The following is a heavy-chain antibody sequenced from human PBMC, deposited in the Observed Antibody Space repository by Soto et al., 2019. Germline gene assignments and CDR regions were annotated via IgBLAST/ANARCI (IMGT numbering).Heavy chain of an antibody. V-gene: IGHV3-9*01. J-gene: IGHJ5*01. CDR2: GGM. CDR3: AKDAGGRGNILTGYQVEEAGWFES. D-gene: IGHD3-9*01. Sequence: GGMGYADSVKGRFTLSRDNAENSLYLQMNSLRTEDTALYYCAKDAGGRGNILTGYQVEEAGWFESWGQGTLVTVSS.